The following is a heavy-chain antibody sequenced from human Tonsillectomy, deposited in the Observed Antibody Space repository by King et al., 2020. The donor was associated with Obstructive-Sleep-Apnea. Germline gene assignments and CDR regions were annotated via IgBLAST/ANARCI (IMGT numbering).Heavy chain of an antibody. CDR3: ARGSGAAAVNWLDP. D-gene: IGHD6-13*01. CDR1: GGSFSDYY. CDR2: INHSVNT. V-gene: IGHV4-34*01. J-gene: IGHJ5*02. Sequence: VQLQQWGAGLLKPSETLSLTCAVYGGSFSDYYWSWIRQPPGKGLEWVGEINHSVNTNSNPAPKSRVTISADTSNNQFSLKLSSVTAADTAVYYCARGSGAAAVNWLDPWGQGTLVTVSS.